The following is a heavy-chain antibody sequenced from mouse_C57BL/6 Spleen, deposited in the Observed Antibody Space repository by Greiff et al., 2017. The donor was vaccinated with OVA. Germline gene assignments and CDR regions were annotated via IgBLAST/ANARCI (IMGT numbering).Heavy chain of an antibody. CDR1: GFTFSSYA. V-gene: IGHV5-9-1*02. CDR3: TRDPTAQGFDY. CDR2: ISSGGDYI. J-gene: IGHJ2*01. D-gene: IGHD3-2*02. Sequence: EVQGVESGEGLVKPGGSLKLSCAASGFTFSSYAMSWVRQTPEKRLEWVAYISSGGDYIYYADTVKGRFTISRDNARNTLYLQMSSLKSEDTAMYYCTRDPTAQGFDYWGQGTTLTVSS.